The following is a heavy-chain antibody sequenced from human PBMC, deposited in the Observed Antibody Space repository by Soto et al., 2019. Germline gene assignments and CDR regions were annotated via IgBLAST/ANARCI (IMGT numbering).Heavy chain of an antibody. CDR3: ARDPTYYDFWSGSGSYYYYYGMDV. D-gene: IGHD3-3*01. CDR2: INPNSGGT. CDR1: GYTFTGYY. V-gene: IGHV1-2*04. Sequence: ASVKVSCKASGYTFTGYYMHWVRQAPGQGLEWMGWINPNSGGTNYAQKFQGWVTMTRDTSISTAYMELSRLRSDDTAVYYCARDPTYYDFWSGSGSYYYYYGMDVWGQGTMVTVSS. J-gene: IGHJ6*02.